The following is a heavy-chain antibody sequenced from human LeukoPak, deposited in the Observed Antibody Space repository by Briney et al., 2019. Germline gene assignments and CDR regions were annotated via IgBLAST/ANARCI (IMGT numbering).Heavy chain of an antibody. J-gene: IGHJ4*02. Sequence: GGSLRLSCAASGFTFSSNYMSWVRQAPGKGLEWVSVIYSGGSTYYADSVKGRFTISRDNSKNTLYLQMNSLRAEDTAVYYCARESGYSSGWYEGYFDYWGQGTLVTVSS. CDR1: GFTFSSNY. CDR2: IYSGGST. D-gene: IGHD6-19*01. CDR3: ARESGYSSGWYEGYFDY. V-gene: IGHV3-53*01.